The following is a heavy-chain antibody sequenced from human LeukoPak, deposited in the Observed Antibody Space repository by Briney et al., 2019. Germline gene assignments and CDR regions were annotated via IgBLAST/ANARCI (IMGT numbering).Heavy chain of an antibody. CDR3: AGGGYSYGYPSAFDI. CDR1: GGSISSGGYS. D-gene: IGHD5-18*01. V-gene: IGHV4-30-2*01. CDR2: IYHSGST. Sequence: SETLSLTCAVSGGSISSGGYSWSWIRQPPGKGLEWIGYIYHSGSTYYNPSLKSRVTISVDRSKNQFSLKLSSVTAADTAVYYCAGGGYSYGYPSAFDIWGQGTMVTVSS. J-gene: IGHJ3*02.